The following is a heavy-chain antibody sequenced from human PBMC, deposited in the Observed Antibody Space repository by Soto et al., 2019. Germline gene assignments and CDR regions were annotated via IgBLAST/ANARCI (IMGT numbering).Heavy chain of an antibody. CDR3: ARAANYDFWSEIYYFDY. V-gene: IGHV3-74*01. J-gene: IGHJ4*02. CDR2: INSDGSST. Sequence: PGGSLRLSCAASGFTFSSYWMHWVRQAPGKGLVWVSRINSDGSSTSYADSVKGRFTISRDNAKNTLYLQMNSLRAEDTAVYYCARAANYDFWSEIYYFDYWGQGTLVTSPQ. D-gene: IGHD3-3*01. CDR1: GFTFSSYW.